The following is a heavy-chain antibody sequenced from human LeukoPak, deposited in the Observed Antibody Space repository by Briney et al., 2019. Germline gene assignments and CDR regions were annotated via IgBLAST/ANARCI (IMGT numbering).Heavy chain of an antibody. CDR2: ISGSGGST. V-gene: IGHV3-23*01. Sequence: GGSLRLSCTASGFTFSNYALSWVRQAPGKGLEWVSAISGSGGSTFYADSVKGRISISRDKSKNTVYLQMKSLRAEDTAVYYCAKDYVGGTAAPATPEVIDCWGQGTLVTVSS. CDR3: AKDYVGGTAAPATPEVIDC. D-gene: IGHD3-10*02. J-gene: IGHJ4*02. CDR1: GFTFSNYA.